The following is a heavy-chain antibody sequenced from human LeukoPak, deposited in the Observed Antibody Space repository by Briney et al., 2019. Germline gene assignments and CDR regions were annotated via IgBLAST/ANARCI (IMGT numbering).Heavy chain of an antibody. CDR2: ISYDGSNK. CDR3: ARALIEGDAFDI. CDR1: GFTFSSYG. J-gene: IGHJ3*02. V-gene: IGHV3-30*03. Sequence: GGSLRLSCAASGFTFSSYGMHWVRQAPGKGLEWVAVISYDGSNKYYADSVKGRFTISRDNSKNTLYLQMNSLRAEDTAVYYCARALIEGDAFDIWGQGTMVTVSS.